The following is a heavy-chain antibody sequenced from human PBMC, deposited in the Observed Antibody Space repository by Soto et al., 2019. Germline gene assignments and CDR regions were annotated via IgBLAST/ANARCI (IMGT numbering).Heavy chain of an antibody. CDR2: INHRGNT. CDR3: ARVDDY. CDR1: GGSFSGYY. J-gene: IGHJ4*02. Sequence: QVQLQQWGAGLLKLAEPLSLTCAVYGGSFSGYYGGWIRKIPGKGLEGIGEINHRGNTKYNPSVKSRVTMSVDTSKNKFSLKLSSVTAADTAVYYCARVDDYWGQGILVTVSA. V-gene: IGHV4-34*01.